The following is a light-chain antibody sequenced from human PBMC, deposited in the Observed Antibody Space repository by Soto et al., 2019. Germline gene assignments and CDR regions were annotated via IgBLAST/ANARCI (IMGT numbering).Light chain of an antibody. V-gene: IGLV2-14*01. J-gene: IGLJ1*01. CDR3: SSFTSRFTFV. CDR1: RSDVGAYNY. Sequence: QSVRTQPASVSGSPGRWISISCTRTRSDVGAYNYVSWYQQHPRKAPKLMISEVTNRPSGVSDRFSGSKSGNTASLTISGLQAEDEAGYYCSSFTSRFTFVFGTGTKVTVL. CDR2: EVT.